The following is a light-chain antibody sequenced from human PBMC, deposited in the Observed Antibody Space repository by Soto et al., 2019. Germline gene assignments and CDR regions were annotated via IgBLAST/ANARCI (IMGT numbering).Light chain of an antibody. CDR3: SSYTSSSTDVV. Sequence: QSALTQPASVSGSPGQSITISCTGTSSDVGGYNYVSWYQQHPGTAPKLMIYDVSNRPSGVANRFSGSKSGNTASLTISGLQDEDEADYYCSSYTSSSTDVVFGGGTKLTVL. CDR2: DVS. V-gene: IGLV2-14*01. CDR1: SSDVGGYNY. J-gene: IGLJ2*01.